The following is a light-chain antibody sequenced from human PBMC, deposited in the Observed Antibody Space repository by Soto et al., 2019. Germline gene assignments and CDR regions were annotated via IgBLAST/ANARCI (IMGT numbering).Light chain of an antibody. V-gene: IGLV1-40*01. J-gene: IGLJ1*01. CDR3: QSYDSSLSGFV. CDR2: GNN. CDR1: SSNIGTGYD. Sequence: QSVLTQPPSVSGAPGQRVTIPCTGTSSNIGTGYDVHWYQQHPGTAPKMLIYGNNNRPSGVPDRFSGSKSGTSASLAITGLQAEDEADYYCQSYDSSLSGFVFGTGTKLTVL.